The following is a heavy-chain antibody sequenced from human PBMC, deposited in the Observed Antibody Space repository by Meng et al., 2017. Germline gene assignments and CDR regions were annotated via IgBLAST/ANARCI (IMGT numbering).Heavy chain of an antibody. CDR2: ISGSGGST. J-gene: IGHJ4*02. D-gene: IGHD6-13*01. CDR1: GFTFSSYA. CDR3: AKDRRYSSSPGYDY. Sequence: GESLKISCAASGFTFSSYAMSWVRQAPGKGLEWVSAISGSGGSTYYADSVKSRFTISRDNSKNTLYLQMNSLRAEDTAVYYCAKDRRYSSSPGYDYWGQGTLVTVSS. V-gene: IGHV3-23*01.